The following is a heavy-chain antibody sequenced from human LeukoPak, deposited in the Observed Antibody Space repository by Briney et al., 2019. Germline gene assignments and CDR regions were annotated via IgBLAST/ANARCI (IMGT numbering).Heavy chain of an antibody. CDR1: GFTVSSNY. J-gene: IGHJ4*02. V-gene: IGHV3-53*01. Sequence: GGSLRLSCAASGFTVSSNYMSWVRQAPGKGLEWASVIYSGGSTYYADSVKGRFTISRDNSKNTVYLQMNSVRAEDTAMYYCVRDNSNPHWGQGTLVTVSS. CDR2: IYSGGST. D-gene: IGHD4-11*01. CDR3: VRDNSNPH.